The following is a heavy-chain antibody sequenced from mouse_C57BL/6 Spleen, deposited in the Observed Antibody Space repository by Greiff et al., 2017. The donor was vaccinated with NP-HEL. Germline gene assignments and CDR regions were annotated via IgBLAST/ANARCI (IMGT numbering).Heavy chain of an antibody. J-gene: IGHJ1*03. CDR2: IWRGGST. CDR1: GFSLTSYG. V-gene: IGHV2-5*01. Sequence: VKLQESGPGLVQPSQSLSITCTVSGFSLTSYGVHWVRQSPGKGLEWLGVIWRGGSTDYNAAFMSRLSITKDNSKSQVFFKMNSLQADDTAIYYCAKSFHYYGSSYDYWYFDVWGTGTTVTVSS. CDR3: AKSFHYYGSSYDYWYFDV. D-gene: IGHD1-1*01.